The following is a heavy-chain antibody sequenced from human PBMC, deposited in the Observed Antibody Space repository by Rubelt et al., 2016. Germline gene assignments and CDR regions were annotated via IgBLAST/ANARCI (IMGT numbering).Heavy chain of an antibody. CDR2: INTITGKP. CDR3: ARDGGSRWYPVDY. CDR1: GYSFSNYA. Sequence: QVQVVQSGPELKKPGASVKVSYKASGYSFSNYAMSWVRQAPGQGLEWMGWINTITGKPVYARGLSGRFVFSCDNAVSTAELEISSLKAEDTAVFYCARDGGSRWYPVDYWGQGTPVTVSS. V-gene: IGHV7-4-1*02. D-gene: IGHD6-13*01. J-gene: IGHJ4*02.